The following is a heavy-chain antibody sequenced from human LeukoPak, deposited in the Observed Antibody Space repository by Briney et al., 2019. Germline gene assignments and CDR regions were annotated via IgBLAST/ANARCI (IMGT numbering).Heavy chain of an antibody. CDR1: GFTFSSYG. Sequence: GGSLRLSCAASGFTFSSYGMHWVRQAPGKGLEWVAVIWYDGSNKYYADSVRGRLTISRDNSKNTLYLQMNSLRAEDTAVYYCARDYYYGSGSYVDYWGQGTLVTVSS. CDR3: ARDYYYGSGSYVDY. CDR2: IWYDGSNK. V-gene: IGHV3-33*01. J-gene: IGHJ4*02. D-gene: IGHD3-10*01.